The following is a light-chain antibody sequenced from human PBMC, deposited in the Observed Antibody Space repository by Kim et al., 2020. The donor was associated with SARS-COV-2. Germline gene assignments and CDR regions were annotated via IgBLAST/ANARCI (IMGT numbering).Light chain of an antibody. Sequence: PGRSLHITVSRSNYVVLLYNSASWYTKHPGKAPIVMIYDSSIRPSGISDRFSGSKSGNTASLAISWIQAEGEADYYCSSYTSSSVFFGVGTQLSVL. CDR3: SSYTSSSVF. CDR2: DSS. V-gene: IGLV2-14*03. CDR1: NYVVLLYNS. J-gene: IGLJ2*01.